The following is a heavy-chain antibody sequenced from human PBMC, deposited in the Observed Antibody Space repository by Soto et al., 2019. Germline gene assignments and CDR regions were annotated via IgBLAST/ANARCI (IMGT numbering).Heavy chain of an antibody. Sequence: EVQLVESGGGLVKPGGSLRLSCAASGFTFSSYSMNWVRQAPGKGLEWVSSISSSSSYIYYADSVKGRFTISRDNAKNSLYLQRNSLRAEDTAVYYCARMYSGYDFAYYYYMDVWGKGTTVTVSS. D-gene: IGHD5-12*01. CDR3: ARMYSGYDFAYYYYMDV. V-gene: IGHV3-21*01. CDR1: GFTFSSYS. J-gene: IGHJ6*03. CDR2: ISSSSSYI.